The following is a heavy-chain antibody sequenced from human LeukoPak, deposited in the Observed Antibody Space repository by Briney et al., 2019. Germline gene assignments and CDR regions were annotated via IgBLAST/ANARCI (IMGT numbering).Heavy chain of an antibody. V-gene: IGHV1-69*04. Sequence: ASVKVSCKASGGTFSSYAISWVRQAPGQGLEWMGRIIPILGIANYAQKFQGRVTITADKSTSTAYMELSSLRSEDTAVYYCATITVTTVERGYYYGMDVWGQGTTVTVSS. CDR3: ATITVTTVERGYYYGMDV. D-gene: IGHD4-17*01. J-gene: IGHJ6*02. CDR1: GGTFSSYA. CDR2: IIPILGIA.